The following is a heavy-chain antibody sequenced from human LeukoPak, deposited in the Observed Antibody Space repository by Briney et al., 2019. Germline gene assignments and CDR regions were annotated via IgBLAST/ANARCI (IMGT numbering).Heavy chain of an antibody. CDR3: ARGFRGYCSSTSCPNWFDP. D-gene: IGHD2-2*01. CDR2: IYYSGST. CDR1: GDSISSYY. V-gene: IGHV4-59*01. Sequence: SETLSLTCTVSGDSISSYYWSWIRQPPGKGLEWIGYIYYSGSTNYNPSLKSRVTISVDTSKNQFSLKLSSVTAADTAVYYCARGFRGYCSSTSCPNWFDPWGQGTLVTVSS. J-gene: IGHJ5*02.